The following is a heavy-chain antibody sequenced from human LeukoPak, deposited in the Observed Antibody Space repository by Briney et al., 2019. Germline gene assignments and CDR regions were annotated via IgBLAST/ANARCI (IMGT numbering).Heavy chain of an antibody. CDR2: IYWNDDK. CDR3: ASQTPNDAFDI. Sequence: SGPTLVNPTQTLTLTCTFSGFSLSTSGVGVGWIRQPPGKALEWLALIYWNDDKRYSPSLKSRLTITKDTSKGQVVLTMTNMDPVDTATYYCASQTPNDAFDIWGQGTMVTVSS. V-gene: IGHV2-5*01. J-gene: IGHJ3*02. CDR1: GFSLSTSGVG.